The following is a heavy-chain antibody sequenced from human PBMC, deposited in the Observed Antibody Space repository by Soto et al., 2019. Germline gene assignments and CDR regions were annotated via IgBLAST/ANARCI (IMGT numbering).Heavy chain of an antibody. V-gene: IGHV3-30-3*01. Sequence: PGGSLRLSCAASGFTFDIYALHWVRQAPGKGLEWVAVISFDGSKKYYSDSVKGRFTISRDTLKNTLYLQMNNLRGEDAALYFCAGEEDYGYRYINYGLDVWGKGTTVTGS. D-gene: IGHD4-17*01. CDR2: ISFDGSKK. J-gene: IGHJ6*04. CDR1: GFTFDIYA. CDR3: AGEEDYGYRYINYGLDV.